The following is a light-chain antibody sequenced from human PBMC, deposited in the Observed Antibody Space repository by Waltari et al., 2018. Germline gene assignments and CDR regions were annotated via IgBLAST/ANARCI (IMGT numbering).Light chain of an antibody. CDR3: QQYYRIPLS. V-gene: IGKV4-1*01. CDR2: WAS. J-gene: IGKJ4*01. CDR1: QSVLYSSNNKNY. Sequence: DIVVTQSPEVLSVSLGERATINCKSIQSVLYSSNNKNYVAWFQQKPGQRPRLLIYWASTRESGVPDRFSGSGSGTDFSLTIANLQAEDVAVYYCQQYYRIPLSFGGGTKVEIK.